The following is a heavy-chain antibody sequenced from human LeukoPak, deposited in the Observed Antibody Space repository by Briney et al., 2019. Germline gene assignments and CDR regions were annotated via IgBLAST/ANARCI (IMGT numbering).Heavy chain of an antibody. CDR1: GITFSSYA. V-gene: IGHV3-23*01. Sequence: GGSLRLSCAASGITFSSYAMSWVRQAPGKGLEWVSAISGSGGSTYYADSVKGRFTISRDNSNNTLYLQMNSLRAEDTAIYYCAKDQVSAAMGYFDYWGQGTLLTVSS. CDR2: ISGSGGST. J-gene: IGHJ4*02. D-gene: IGHD2-2*01. CDR3: AKDQVSAAMGYFDY.